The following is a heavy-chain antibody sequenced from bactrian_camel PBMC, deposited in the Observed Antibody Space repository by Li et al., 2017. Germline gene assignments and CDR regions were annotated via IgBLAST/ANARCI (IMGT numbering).Heavy chain of an antibody. V-gene: IGHV3S6*01. CDR2: VLSGGSKT. D-gene: IGHD4*01. Sequence: VQLVESGGGLVQPGGSLRLSCAESGFTFSSNGMSWVRQAPGKELEWVSIVLSGGSKTYYADSVKGRFTISRDSAKNMVYLQLNSLTTEDTAVYYCVRGLYMDYPGYWGQGTQVTVS. CDR1: GFTFSSNG. J-gene: IGHJ4*01. CDR3: VRGLYMDYPGY.